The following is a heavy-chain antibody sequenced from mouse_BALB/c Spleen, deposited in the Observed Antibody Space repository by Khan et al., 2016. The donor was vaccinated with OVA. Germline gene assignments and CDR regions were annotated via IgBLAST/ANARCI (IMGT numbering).Heavy chain of an antibody. CDR1: GFTFSDYY. D-gene: IGHD1-1*02. Sequence: EVQLVESGGGLVKPGGSLKLSCAASGFTFSDYYMYWVRQTPEKRLEWVATISDGGSSTYYPDSVKGRFTISRDNAKNNLYLQMSSLKSEGTAIYYCARAGYGGFAYWGQGTLVTVSA. J-gene: IGHJ3*01. V-gene: IGHV5-4*02. CDR2: ISDGGSST. CDR3: ARAGYGGFAY.